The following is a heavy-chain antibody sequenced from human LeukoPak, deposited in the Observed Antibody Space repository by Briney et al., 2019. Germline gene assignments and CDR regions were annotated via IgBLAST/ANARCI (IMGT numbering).Heavy chain of an antibody. D-gene: IGHD5-12*01. Sequence: ASVTVSCKASGYTFTSYGISWVRQAPGQGLEWMGWISAYNGNTNYPQKLQGRVTITTDTSTSTAYMELRSLRSDDTAVYYCARDFIPIESMVATGFFDYWGQGTLVTVSS. CDR1: GYTFTSYG. CDR3: ARDFIPIESMVATGFFDY. J-gene: IGHJ4*02. V-gene: IGHV1-18*01. CDR2: ISAYNGNT.